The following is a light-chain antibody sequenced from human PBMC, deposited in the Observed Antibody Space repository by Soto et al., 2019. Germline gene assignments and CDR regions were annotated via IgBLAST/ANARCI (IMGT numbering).Light chain of an antibody. CDR2: SNN. V-gene: IGLV1-44*01. Sequence: QSVLTQPPSASGTPGQRVTISCSGSSFNIGSNTVNWYQQLPGTAPKLLIYSNNQRPSGVPDRFSGSKSGTSASLAISGLQSEDEADYYCAAWDDSLNGPVFGRGTKLTVL. J-gene: IGLJ2*01. CDR3: AAWDDSLNGPV. CDR1: SFNIGSNT.